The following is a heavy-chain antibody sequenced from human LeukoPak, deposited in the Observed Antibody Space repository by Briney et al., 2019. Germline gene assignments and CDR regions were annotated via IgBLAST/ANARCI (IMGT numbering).Heavy chain of an antibody. V-gene: IGHV3-23*01. Sequence: GGSLRLSCAASRFTFSSYAMSRVRQAPGKGLECVSAISGSGGSTYYADSVQGRFTISRDNSKNTLYLQMTSLRAEDTAVYYCARDTSPPDTAMVPEFDYWGQGTLVTVSS. CDR1: RFTFSSYA. J-gene: IGHJ4*02. D-gene: IGHD5-18*01. CDR2: ISGSGGST. CDR3: ARDTSPPDTAMVPEFDY.